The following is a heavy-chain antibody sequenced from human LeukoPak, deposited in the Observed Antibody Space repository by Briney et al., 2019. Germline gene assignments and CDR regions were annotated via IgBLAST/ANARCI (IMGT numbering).Heavy chain of an antibody. D-gene: IGHD2-2*02. V-gene: IGHV3-30-3*01. CDR2: ISYDGSNK. CDR1: GFTFSSYA. Sequence: GRSLRLSCAASGFTFSSYAMHWVRQAPGKGLEWVAVISYDGSNKYYANSMKGRFTMSRDNAKNSVYLQMNSLRTEDTAMYFCVSTPAIRRLNFWGQGTLVTVSS. CDR3: VSTPAIRRLNF. J-gene: IGHJ4*02.